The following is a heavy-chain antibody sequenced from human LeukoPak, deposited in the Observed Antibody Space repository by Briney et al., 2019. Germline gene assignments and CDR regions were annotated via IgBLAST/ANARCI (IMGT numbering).Heavy chain of an antibody. CDR2: IKQDGSEK. Sequence: TGGPLRLSCAASGFTFSSYWMSWVRQAPGKGLEWVANIKQDGSEKYYVDSVKGRFTISRDNAKNSLYLQMNSLRAEDTAVYYCARAPQYYGSGISWDVWGQGTTVTVSS. J-gene: IGHJ6*02. D-gene: IGHD3-10*01. V-gene: IGHV3-7*01. CDR1: GFTFSSYW. CDR3: ARAPQYYGSGISWDV.